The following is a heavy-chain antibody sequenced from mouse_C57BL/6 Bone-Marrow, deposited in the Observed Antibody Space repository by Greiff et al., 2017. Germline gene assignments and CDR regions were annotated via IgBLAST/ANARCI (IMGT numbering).Heavy chain of an antibody. V-gene: IGHV5-9*01. CDR2: ISGGGGNT. J-gene: IGHJ1*03. D-gene: IGHD1-1*02. CDR3: ARRWSRYFDV. CDR1: GFTFSSYT. Sequence: EVKVVESGGGLVKPGGSLKLSCAASGFTFSSYTMSWVRQTPEKRLEWVATISGGGGNTYYPDSVKGRFTISRDNAKNTLYLQMSSLRSEDTALYYCARRWSRYFDVWGTGTTVTVSS.